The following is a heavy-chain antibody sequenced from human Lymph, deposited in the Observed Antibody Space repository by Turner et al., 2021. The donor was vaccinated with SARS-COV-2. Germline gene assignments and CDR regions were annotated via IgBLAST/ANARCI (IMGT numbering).Heavy chain of an antibody. Sequence: QVQLVESGGGVVQTGRSLRLSCAASGFTFSSYAMYRVRQAPGKGLELVAVISYDGLNKYYADSVKGRLTISRDNSKNTLYLQMNSLRAEDTAVYYCARDFEQLVQFDYYGMDVWGQGTTVTVSS. CDR2: ISYDGLNK. CDR3: ARDFEQLVQFDYYGMDV. V-gene: IGHV3-30-3*01. D-gene: IGHD6-6*01. CDR1: GFTFSSYA. J-gene: IGHJ6*02.